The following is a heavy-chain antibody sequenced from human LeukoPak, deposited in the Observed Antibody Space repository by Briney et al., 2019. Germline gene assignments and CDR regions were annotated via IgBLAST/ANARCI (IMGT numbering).Heavy chain of an antibody. CDR1: GFTFSSYA. J-gene: IGHJ4*02. CDR3: AKDSFGLFFLDY. D-gene: IGHD3/OR15-3a*01. CDR2: ISGSGGST. Sequence: GGSLRLSCAASGFTFSSYAMSWVRRAPGKGLEWVSAISGSGGSTYYADSVKGRFTISRDNSKNTLYLQMNSLRAEDTAVYYCAKDSFGLFFLDYWGQGTLVTVSS. V-gene: IGHV3-23*01.